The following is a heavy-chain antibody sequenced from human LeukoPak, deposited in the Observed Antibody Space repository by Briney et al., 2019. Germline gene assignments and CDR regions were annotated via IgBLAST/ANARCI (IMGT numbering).Heavy chain of an antibody. CDR1: GFTFSTYA. CDR2: ISYDGSNK. V-gene: IGHV3-30*18. Sequence: GRSLRLSCAASGFTFSTYAMHWVRQAPGKGLEWVAVISYDGSNKYYVDSVKGRFTISRDNSKNTLYLQMNSLRPEDAAVYYCAKALAAPGPYYSYGMDVWGQGTTVTVSS. CDR3: AKALAAPGPYYSYGMDV. D-gene: IGHD6-13*01. J-gene: IGHJ6*02.